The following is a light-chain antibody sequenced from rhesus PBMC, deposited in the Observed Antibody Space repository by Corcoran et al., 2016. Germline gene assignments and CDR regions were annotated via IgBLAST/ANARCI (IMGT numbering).Light chain of an antibody. CDR3: SSYASSSPFV. CDR2: EVS. V-gene: IGLV2-13*02. Sequence: QAALTQSPSVSGSPGQSVTISCTETSSDIGGYNRVSWYQQHPGKAPKLMIYEVSTRPSGVSDRFSGSKSGNTASLTISGLQAEDEADYYCSSYASSSPFVFGAGTRLTVL. CDR1: SSDIGGYNR. J-gene: IGLJ1*01.